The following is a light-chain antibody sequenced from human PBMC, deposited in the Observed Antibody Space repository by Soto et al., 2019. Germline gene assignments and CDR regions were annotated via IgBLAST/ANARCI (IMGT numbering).Light chain of an antibody. CDR2: TNN. V-gene: IGLV1-44*01. CDR1: NSNIGRNT. Sequence: QAVVTQTPSTSGTPGQRVTISCSGGNSNIGRNTVNWYQQLPGMAPKLLIYTNNQRPSGVPDRFSGSKSGTSASLAISGLQSEDEANYYCATWDDSLDGVIFGGGTQLTVL. CDR3: ATWDDSLDGVI. J-gene: IGLJ2*01.